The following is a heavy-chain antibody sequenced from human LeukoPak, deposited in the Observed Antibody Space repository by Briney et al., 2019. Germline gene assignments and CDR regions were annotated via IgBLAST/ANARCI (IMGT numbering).Heavy chain of an antibody. Sequence: PSETLSLTCTVSGDSISSPSHYWAWIRQPPGKGLEWIAYIYYSGGSYYNPSLKSQITISVDTSKNQFFLKLDSVTAADTAVYYCSTSGPRNADRFDYWGQGTLVTVSS. CDR1: GDSISSPSHY. J-gene: IGHJ4*02. V-gene: IGHV4-39*07. CDR3: STSGPRNADRFDY. D-gene: IGHD3-10*01. CDR2: IYYSGGS.